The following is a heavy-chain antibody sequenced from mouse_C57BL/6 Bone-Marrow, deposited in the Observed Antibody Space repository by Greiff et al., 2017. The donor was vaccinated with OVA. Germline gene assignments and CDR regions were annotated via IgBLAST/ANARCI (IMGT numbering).Heavy chain of an antibody. CDR3: TRDPPITGRYFDV. V-gene: IGHV5-9-1*02. CDR1: GFTFSSYA. CDR2: ISSGGDYI. D-gene: IGHD4-1*01. J-gene: IGHJ1*03. Sequence: EVQVVESGEGLVKPGGSLKLSCAASGFTFSSYAMSWVRQTPEKRLEWVAYISSGGDYIYYADTVKGRFTISRDNARNTLYLQMSSLKSEDTAMYYCTRDPPITGRYFDVWGTGTTVTVSS.